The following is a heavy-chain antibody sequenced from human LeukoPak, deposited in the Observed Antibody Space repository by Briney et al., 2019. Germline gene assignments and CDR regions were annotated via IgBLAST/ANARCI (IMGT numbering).Heavy chain of an antibody. CDR2: ISGSGGST. J-gene: IGHJ4*02. Sequence: GGSLRLSCAASGFTFSSYGMSWVRQAPGKGLEWVSAISGSGGSTYYADSVKGRFTISGENSKNTLYLQMNSLRAEDTAVYYCAKDRGRGGSYPFDYWGQGILVTVSS. D-gene: IGHD1-26*01. CDR1: GFTFSSYG. CDR3: AKDRGRGGSYPFDY. V-gene: IGHV3-23*01.